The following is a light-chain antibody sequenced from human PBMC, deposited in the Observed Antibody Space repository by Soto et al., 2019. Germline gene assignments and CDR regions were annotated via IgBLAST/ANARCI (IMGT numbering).Light chain of an antibody. CDR2: GAS. J-gene: IGKJ5*01. CDR1: QSVSSSY. Sequence: ESVLTQSPGTLSLSPGARATLSGMASQSVSSSYLAWYEQKPGQAPRLLISGASTRATGIPARLSGSGSRTDFTLTISSLEPEDFAVYYCQQRSNWPLPFGQGTRLENK. CDR3: QQRSNWPLP. V-gene: IGKV3D-20*02.